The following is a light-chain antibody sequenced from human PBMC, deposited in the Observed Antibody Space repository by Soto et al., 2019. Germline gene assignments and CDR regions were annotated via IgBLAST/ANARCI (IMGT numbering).Light chain of an antibody. J-gene: IGLJ1*01. CDR1: TPNIGTNY. Sequence: QSVLTQPPSASGTPGQRVTISCSGSTPNIGTNYVYWYQQLPGRAPKLLIQRNGQRPSGVPDRFSGSKSGTSASLAISGLRSEDEADYFCAAWDDSLSGFHVFGTGTKVTVL. CDR2: RNG. CDR3: AAWDDSLSGFHV. V-gene: IGLV1-47*01.